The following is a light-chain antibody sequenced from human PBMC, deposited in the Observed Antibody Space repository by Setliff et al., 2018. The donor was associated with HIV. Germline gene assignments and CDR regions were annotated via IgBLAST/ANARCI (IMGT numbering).Light chain of an antibody. Sequence: QSVLTQPASVSGSAGQSITISCTGTSSDVGNYNLVSWYQQYPGKAPKLIIYEVRKWPSGVSYRFSGSKSGDTASLTISGLQAEDEADYHCCSYAGTNKYVFGTGTKVTVL. CDR3: CSYAGTNKYV. J-gene: IGLJ1*01. V-gene: IGLV2-23*02. CDR2: EVR. CDR1: SSDVGNYNL.